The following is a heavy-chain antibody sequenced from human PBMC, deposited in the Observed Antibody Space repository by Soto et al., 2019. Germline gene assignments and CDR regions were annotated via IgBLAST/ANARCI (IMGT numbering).Heavy chain of an antibody. CDR3: ASRNSGSAHEEVSHYGLDV. D-gene: IGHD3-10*01. CDR2: IIPVFGRS. V-gene: IGHV1-69*01. Sequence: VQLVQSGTEVKEPGSSVKVSCKASGGIFSGYAFGWVRQAPGQGLEWMGGIIPVFGRSDYAQKFQGRVTITADESTTTAYLELSGLRSEDTAVYYCASRNSGSAHEEVSHYGLDVWGQGTPVTVSS. CDR1: GGIFSGYA. J-gene: IGHJ6*02.